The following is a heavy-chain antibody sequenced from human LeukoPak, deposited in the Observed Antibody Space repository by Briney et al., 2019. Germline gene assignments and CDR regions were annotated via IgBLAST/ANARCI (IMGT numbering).Heavy chain of an antibody. D-gene: IGHD3-22*01. CDR1: GGSISSSSYY. CDR3: ARLGYYDSSGDDAFDI. J-gene: IGHJ3*02. V-gene: IGHV4-39*01. CDR2: IYYSGST. Sequence: NPSETLSLTCTVSGGSISSSSYYWGWIRQPPGKGLEWIGSIYYSGSTYYNPSLKSRVTISVDASKNQFSLKLSSVTAADTAVYYCARLGYYDSSGDDAFDIWGQGTMVTVSS.